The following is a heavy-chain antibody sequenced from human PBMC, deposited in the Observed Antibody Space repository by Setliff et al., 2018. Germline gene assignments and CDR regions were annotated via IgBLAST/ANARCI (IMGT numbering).Heavy chain of an antibody. D-gene: IGHD6-19*01. CDR2: ISGYNGNT. CDR3: VTDPPFSGWSFDS. V-gene: IGHV1-18*01. Sequence: ASVKVSCKASGYTFTTYGVAWVRQAPGQGLEWLGWISGYNGNTNYAQRFQGRVTTTIDTSTNTAYMELRSLRVEDTAVYYCVTDPPFSGWSFDSWGQGTLVTVSS. J-gene: IGHJ4*02. CDR1: GYTFTTYG.